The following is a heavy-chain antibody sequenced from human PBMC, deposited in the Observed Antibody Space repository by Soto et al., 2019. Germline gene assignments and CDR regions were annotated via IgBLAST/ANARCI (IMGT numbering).Heavy chain of an antibody. Sequence: GGSLRLSCAASGFNFNSYTINWVRQAPGKRLEWLSSISSSGYIFSTDSVRGRFTISRDNAKNSVYLQIHSLRAEDTAVYFCARDCSGGSCYPGMDVWGQGTTVTVSS. CDR3: ARDCSGGSCYPGMDV. CDR2: ISSSGYI. J-gene: IGHJ6*02. V-gene: IGHV3-21*01. CDR1: GFNFNSYT. D-gene: IGHD2-15*01.